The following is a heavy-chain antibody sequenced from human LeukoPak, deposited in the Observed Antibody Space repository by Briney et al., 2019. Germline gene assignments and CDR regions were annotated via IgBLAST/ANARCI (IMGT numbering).Heavy chain of an antibody. CDR2: ISYDGSNK. V-gene: IGHV3-30*18. Sequence: QPGRSLRLSCAASGFTFSSYGVHWVPQAPGEGLEWVKFISYDGSNKYNADSVKGRFTISRDNSKNTLYLQMNRLRAEDTAVYYCAKYPQSFHDWGQGTLVTVSS. J-gene: IGHJ4*02. D-gene: IGHD3-16*01. CDR3: AKYPQSFHD. CDR1: GFTFSSYG.